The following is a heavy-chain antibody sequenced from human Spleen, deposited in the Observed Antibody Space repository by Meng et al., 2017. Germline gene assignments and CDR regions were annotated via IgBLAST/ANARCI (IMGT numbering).Heavy chain of an antibody. J-gene: IGHJ4*02. CDR1: GYTFTGYY. CDR2: IIPIFGTA. Sequence: SVKVSCKASGYTFTGYYMHWVRQAPGQGLEWMGGIIPIFGTANYAQKFQGRVTITTDESTSTAYMELSSLRSEDTAVYYCASSTTAMVEGYDYWGQGTLVTVSS. D-gene: IGHD5-18*01. V-gene: IGHV1-69*05. CDR3: ASSTTAMVEGYDY.